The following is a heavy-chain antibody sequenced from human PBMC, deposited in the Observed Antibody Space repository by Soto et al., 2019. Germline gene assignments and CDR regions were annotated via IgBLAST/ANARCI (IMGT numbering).Heavy chain of an antibody. J-gene: IGHJ4*02. CDR2: IYYSGST. D-gene: IGHD6-19*01. CDR1: GGSISSSSYY. V-gene: IGHV4-39*01. Sequence: QQLKESGPGLVKPSETLSLTCSVSGGSISSSSYYWGWIRQPPGKRLEWIGSIYYSGSTYYNPSLKIRVTRSVDTAKKQFSLNLTSVTAADPAVLYWAIQKGYRSGWNDYWVQATLVTVFS. CDR3: AIQKGYRSGWNDY.